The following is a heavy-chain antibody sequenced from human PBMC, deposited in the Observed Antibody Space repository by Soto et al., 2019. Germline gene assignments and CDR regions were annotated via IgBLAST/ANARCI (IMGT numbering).Heavy chain of an antibody. D-gene: IGHD6-6*01. CDR1: GYTFTGYY. CDR3: ARGELEYSSSYYFDY. Sequence: ASVQVSCKASGYTFTGYYMHWVRQAPGQGLEWMGWINPNSGGTNYAQKFQGWVTMTRDTSISTAYMELSRLRSDDTAVYYCARGELEYSSSYYFDYWGQGTLVTVSS. J-gene: IGHJ4*02. V-gene: IGHV1-2*04. CDR2: INPNSGGT.